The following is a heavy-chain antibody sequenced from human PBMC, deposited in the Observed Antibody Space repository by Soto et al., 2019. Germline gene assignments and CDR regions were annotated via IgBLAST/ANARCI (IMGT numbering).Heavy chain of an antibody. CDR2: VSGTGRP. CDR3: ARAYYHYTWGSIPAGFDP. V-gene: IGHV4-4*07. Sequence: SETLSLTCSVSGGSMTNYHWNWIRQSAGEGLEWIGRVSGTGRPDYHPSLKSRVTVSLDWSKNQFSLKLTSVTAAETAVCYCARAYYHYTWGSIPAGFDPWGQGILVTVSS. D-gene: IGHD3-16*01. J-gene: IGHJ5*02. CDR1: GGSMTNYH.